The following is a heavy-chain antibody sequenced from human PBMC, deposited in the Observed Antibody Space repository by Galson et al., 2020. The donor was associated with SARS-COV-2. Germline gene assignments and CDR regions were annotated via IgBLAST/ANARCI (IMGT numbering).Heavy chain of an antibody. CDR1: GLTLSSYG. J-gene: IGHJ6*02. V-gene: IGHV3-30*03. CDR3: GRETSATDHYYGLDV. CDR2: ISYDGSEK. D-gene: IGHD2-15*01. Sequence: QLGESLKISCAASGLTLSSYGMHWVRQVPGKGLEGVAMISYDGSEKNYADSVKGRFTISRDNSKNTLLLQMDRLRGEDTAVYYCGRETSATDHYYGLDVWGQGTTVTVS.